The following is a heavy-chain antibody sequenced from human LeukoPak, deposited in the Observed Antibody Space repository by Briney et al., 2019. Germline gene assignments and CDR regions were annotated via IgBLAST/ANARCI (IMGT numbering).Heavy chain of an antibody. D-gene: IGHD3-22*01. CDR1: GESFSGYY. Sequence: SETLSLTCAVYGESFSGYYWSWIRQPPGKGLEWIGYIYYSGSTNYNPSLKSRVTISVDTSKNQFSLKLSSVTAADTAVYYCAGDYYYDSSGYLDYWGQGTLVTVSS. CDR3: AGDYYYDSSGYLDY. J-gene: IGHJ4*02. CDR2: IYYSGST. V-gene: IGHV4-59*01.